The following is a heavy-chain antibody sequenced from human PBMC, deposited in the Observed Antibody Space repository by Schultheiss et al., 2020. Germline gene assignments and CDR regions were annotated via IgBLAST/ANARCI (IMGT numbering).Heavy chain of an antibody. V-gene: IGHV3-21*01. CDR3: ARSMIVAVITPGGSDY. Sequence: GGSLRLSCVASGFTFSSYYMNWVRQAPGKGLEWVSSISSSSSYKYYADSVKGRFTISRDNAKNSLYLQMNSLRAEDTAVYFCARSMIVAVITPGGSDYWGQGSLVNVSS. J-gene: IGHJ4*02. CDR1: GFTFSSYY. D-gene: IGHD3-22*01. CDR2: ISSSSSYK.